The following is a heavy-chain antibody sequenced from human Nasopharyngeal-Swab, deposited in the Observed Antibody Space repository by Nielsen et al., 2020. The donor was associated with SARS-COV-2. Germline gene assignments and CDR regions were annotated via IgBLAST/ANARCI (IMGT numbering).Heavy chain of an antibody. CDR3: TRATATTGSYW. CDR1: GFTFSGSA. CDR2: IRSKANSYAT. Sequence: GESLKISCAASGFTFSGSAMHWVRQASGKGLEWVGRIRSKANSYATAYAASVKGRFTISRDDSNNTAYLQMNSLKTEDTAVYYCTRATATTGSYWWGQGTLVTVSS. J-gene: IGHJ4*02. V-gene: IGHV3-73*01. D-gene: IGHD1-26*01.